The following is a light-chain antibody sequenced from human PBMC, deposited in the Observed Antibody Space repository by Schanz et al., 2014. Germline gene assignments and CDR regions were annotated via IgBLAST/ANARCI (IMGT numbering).Light chain of an antibody. CDR1: QGISNY. J-gene: IGKJ1*01. CDR3: QQYNTYSWT. CDR2: AAS. Sequence: DIQMTQSPPSLSASVGDRVTITCRARQGISNYLAWYQQKPGKVPKLLIYAASTLQSGVPSRFSGSGSGTDFTLTISSLQPDDFATYYCQQYNTYSWTFGQGTKVEIK. V-gene: IGKV1-27*01.